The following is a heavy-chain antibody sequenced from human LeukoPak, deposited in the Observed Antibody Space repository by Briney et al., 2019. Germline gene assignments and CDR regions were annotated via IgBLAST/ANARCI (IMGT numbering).Heavy chain of an antibody. CDR1: GFTVSSNY. Sequence: GGSLSLSCAASGFTVSSNYMSWVRQAPGKGRGGVANIKEDGSEKYYVDSVKGRFTISRDNAKNSLYLQMNSLRAEDTAVYYCARRYYDNFDYWGQGTLVTVSS. J-gene: IGHJ4*02. D-gene: IGHD3-22*01. V-gene: IGHV3-7*01. CDR2: IKEDGSEK. CDR3: ARRYYDNFDY.